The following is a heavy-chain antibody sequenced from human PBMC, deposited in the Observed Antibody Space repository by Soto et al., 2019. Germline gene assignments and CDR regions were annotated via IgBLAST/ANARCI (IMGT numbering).Heavy chain of an antibody. Sequence: EVYLVESGGGVVRPGGSLRLSCAASGFGFDEYGMSWVRQGPGKGLEWVSGINRHGDSTGYADSVKGRFTISRDNANNSLYLQMNGLRAEDTDFYYCARAPRWGYEYGDYGDSWGQGTLVTVSS. D-gene: IGHD4-17*01. CDR1: GFGFDEYG. CDR2: INRHGDST. CDR3: ARAPRWGYEYGDYGDS. J-gene: IGHJ4*02. V-gene: IGHV3-20*04.